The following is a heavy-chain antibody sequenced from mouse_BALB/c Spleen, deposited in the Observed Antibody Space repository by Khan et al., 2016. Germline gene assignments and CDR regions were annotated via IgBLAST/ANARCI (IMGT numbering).Heavy chain of an antibody. D-gene: IGHD2-12*01. CDR2: ISYDGSN. V-gene: IGHV3-6*02. CDR3: ARLRRVYAMDY. Sequence: EVQLQESGPGLVKPSQSLSLTCSVTGYSITSGYYWNWIRQFPGNNLEWMGYISYDGSNNYNPSLKNRISIARDTSKNQFFLKLNSVTTEDTATYDCARLRRVYAMDYWVKEPQSPSPQ. CDR1: GYSITSGYY. J-gene: IGHJ4*01.